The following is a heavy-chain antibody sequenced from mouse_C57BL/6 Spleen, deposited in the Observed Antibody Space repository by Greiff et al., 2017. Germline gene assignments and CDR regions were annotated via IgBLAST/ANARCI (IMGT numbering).Heavy chain of an antibody. D-gene: IGHD1-1*01. CDR2: IYPGSGST. J-gene: IGHJ3*01. Sequence: QVQLQQPGAELVKPGASVKMSCKASGYTFTSYWITWVKQRPGQGLEWIGDIYPGSGSTNYNEKFKSKATLTVDTSSSTAYMQLRSLTSEDSAVYYCATTDFGSSSLAYWGQGTLVTVPA. V-gene: IGHV1-55*01. CDR1: GYTFTSYW. CDR3: ATTDFGSSSLAY.